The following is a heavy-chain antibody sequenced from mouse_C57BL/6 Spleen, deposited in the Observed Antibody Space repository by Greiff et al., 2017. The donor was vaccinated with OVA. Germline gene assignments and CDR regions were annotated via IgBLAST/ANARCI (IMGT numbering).Heavy chain of an antibody. CDR1: GYTFTSYW. D-gene: IGHD3-2*02. V-gene: IGHV1-64*01. CDR3: ARWDSSGYGY. CDR2: IHPNSGST. J-gene: IGHJ2*01. Sequence: QVQLKQPGAELVKPGASVKLSCKASGYTFTSYWMHWVKQRPGQGLEWIGMIHPNSGSTNYNEKFKSKATLTVDKSSSTAYMQLSSLTSEDSAVYYCARWDSSGYGYWGQGTTLTVSS.